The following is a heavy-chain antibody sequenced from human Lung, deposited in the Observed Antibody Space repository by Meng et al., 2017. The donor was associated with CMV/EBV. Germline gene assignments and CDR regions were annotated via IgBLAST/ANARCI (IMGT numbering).Heavy chain of an antibody. CDR2: IRKDGSEK. CDR1: GITFSSYW. CDR3: ARVQESCITTGCRGDAFDI. V-gene: IGHV3-7*01. J-gene: IGHJ3*02. Sequence: SXAASGITFSSYWMNWVRQAPGKGLEWVAHIRKDGSEKYYVDSVKGRITISRDNAKKSLYLQMNSLRAEETAFYYCARVQESCITTGCRGDAFDIXGQGXMVTVSS. D-gene: IGHD2/OR15-2a*01.